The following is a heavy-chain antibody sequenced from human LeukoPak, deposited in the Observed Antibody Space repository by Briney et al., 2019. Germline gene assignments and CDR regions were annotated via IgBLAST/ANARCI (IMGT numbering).Heavy chain of an antibody. CDR2: IYYSGST. CDR1: GGSISSGDYY. CDR3: ARDHFSGPRELPDAFDI. J-gene: IGHJ3*02. V-gene: IGHV4-30-4*01. Sequence: SETLSLTCTVSGGSISSGDYYWSWIRQPPGKGLEWIGYIYYSGSTYYNPSLKSRVTISADTSKNQFSLKLSSVTAADTAVYYCARDHFSGPRELPDAFDIWGQGTMVTVSS. D-gene: IGHD1-26*01.